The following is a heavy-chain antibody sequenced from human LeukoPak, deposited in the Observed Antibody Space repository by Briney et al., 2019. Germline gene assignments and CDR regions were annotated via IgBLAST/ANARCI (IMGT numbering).Heavy chain of an antibody. Sequence: ASVKVSCKASGYTFTSYYMHWVRQAPGQTLEWMGWINAGTGDGKYSQKFQDRLTMTSDTSATTLYMELNSLSFEDTAVYYCARSGDNWSCDNWGQGTLVTVSS. CDR1: GYTFTSYY. V-gene: IGHV1-3*01. CDR3: ARSGDNWSCDN. J-gene: IGHJ4*02. CDR2: INAGTGDG. D-gene: IGHD5-24*01.